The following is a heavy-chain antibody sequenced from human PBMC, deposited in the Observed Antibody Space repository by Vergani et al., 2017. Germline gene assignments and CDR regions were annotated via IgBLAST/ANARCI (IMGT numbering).Heavy chain of an antibody. D-gene: IGHD6-19*01. V-gene: IGHV4-59*08. Sequence: QVQLQESGPGLVKPSETLSLTCTVSGGSISSYYWSWIRQPPGKGLEWIGYIYYSGSTNYNPSLKSRVTISVDTSKNQFSLTLSSVTAADTAVYYCARLGGPAVAGIRYYYYGMDVWGQGTTVTVSS. CDR1: GGSISSYY. J-gene: IGHJ6*02. CDR2: IYYSGST. CDR3: ARLGGPAVAGIRYYYYGMDV.